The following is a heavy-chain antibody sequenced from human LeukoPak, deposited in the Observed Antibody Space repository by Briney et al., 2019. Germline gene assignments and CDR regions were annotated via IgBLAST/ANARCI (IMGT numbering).Heavy chain of an antibody. CDR2: ISGSGGST. Sequence: GGSLRLSCAASGFTFSSYAMSWVRQAPGEGLEWVSAISGSGGSTYYADSVKGRFTISRDSSKNTLYLQMNSLRAEDTAVYYCAEPEGGYYDIRPDWGQGTLVTVSP. D-gene: IGHD3-22*01. CDR1: GFTFSSYA. V-gene: IGHV3-23*01. J-gene: IGHJ4*02. CDR3: AEPEGGYYDIRPD.